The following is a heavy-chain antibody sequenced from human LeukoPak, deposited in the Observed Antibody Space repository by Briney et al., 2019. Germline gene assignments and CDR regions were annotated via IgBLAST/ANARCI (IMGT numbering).Heavy chain of an antibody. CDR2: IYYSGST. CDR1: GGSISIYY. Sequence: SETLSLTCTVSGGSISIYYWSWIRQPPGKGLEWIGYIYYSGSTNYNPSLKSRVTISVDTSKNQFSLKLSSVTTADTAVYYCARGGSGWYRYFDYWGQGTLVTVSS. D-gene: IGHD6-19*01. J-gene: IGHJ4*02. V-gene: IGHV4-59*01. CDR3: ARGGSGWYRYFDY.